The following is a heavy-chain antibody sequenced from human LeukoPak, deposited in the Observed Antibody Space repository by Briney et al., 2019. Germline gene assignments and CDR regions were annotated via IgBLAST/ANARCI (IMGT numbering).Heavy chain of an antibody. CDR1: GFTFSSYG. CDR2: ISYDGSNK. J-gene: IGHJ6*04. CDR3: AKGRNQYGIAAAGRYYYYGMDV. V-gene: IGHV3-30*18. D-gene: IGHD6-13*01. Sequence: PGRSLRLSCAASGFTFSSYGMHWVRQAPGKGLEWVAVISYDGSNKYYADSVKGRFTISRDNSKNTLYLQMNSLRAEDTAVYYCAKGRNQYGIAAAGRYYYYGMDVWGKGTTVTVSS.